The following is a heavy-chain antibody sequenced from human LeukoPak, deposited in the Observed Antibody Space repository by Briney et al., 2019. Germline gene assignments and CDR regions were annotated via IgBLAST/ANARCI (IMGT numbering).Heavy chain of an antibody. CDR2: IYYSGST. Sequence: PSETLSLTCTVSGGSISSGGYYWSWIRQHPGKGLEWIGYIYYSGSTNYNPSLKSRVTISVDTSKNQFSLKLSSVTAADTAVYYCARVGYCSSTSCPGGFDPWGQGTLVTVSS. CDR3: ARVGYCSSTSCPGGFDP. V-gene: IGHV4-61*08. CDR1: GGSISSGGYY. D-gene: IGHD2-2*01. J-gene: IGHJ5*02.